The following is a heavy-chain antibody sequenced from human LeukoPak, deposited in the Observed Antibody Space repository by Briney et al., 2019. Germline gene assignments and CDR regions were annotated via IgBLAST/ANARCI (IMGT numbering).Heavy chain of an antibody. D-gene: IGHD4-17*01. J-gene: IGHJ4*02. CDR2: INHSGST. CDR1: GGSFSGYY. V-gene: IGHV4-34*01. CDR3: AGDYGDSYYFDY. Sequence: SETPSLTCAVYGGSFSGYYWSWIRQPPGKGLEWIGEINHSGSTNYNPSLKSRVTISVDTSKNQFSLKLSSVTAADTAVYYCAGDYGDSYYFDYWGQGTLVTVSS.